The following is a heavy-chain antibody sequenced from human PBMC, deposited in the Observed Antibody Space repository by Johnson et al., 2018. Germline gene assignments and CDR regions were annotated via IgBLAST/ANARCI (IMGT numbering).Heavy chain of an antibody. V-gene: IGHV3-30*18. J-gene: IGHJ4*02. D-gene: IGHD3-3*01. CDR2: ISYDGNNK. CDR3: AKDKRSYDFVIGSSVDY. CDR1: RFTFSTYG. Sequence: QVQLVQSGGGVVQPGRSLRLSCAASRFTFSTYGMHWVRQAPGKGLEWVAVISYDGNNKYYVDSVKGRFTISRDNSKNTLYLQMNSLRAEDTVVYYCAKDKRSYDFVIGSSVDYLGQGSLVTVAS.